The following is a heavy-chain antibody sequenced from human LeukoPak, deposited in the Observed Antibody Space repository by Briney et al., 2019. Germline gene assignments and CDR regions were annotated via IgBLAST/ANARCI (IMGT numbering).Heavy chain of an antibody. CDR3: ARGPPVVVHHYYMDV. CDR1: GFTISRNY. V-gene: IGHV3-53*01. CDR2: IYSGGST. Sequence: GGSLRLSCAASGFTISRNYMNWVRQTPGKGLEWVSVIYSGGSTYYADSVKGRFTISRDNSKNTLYLQMNSLRAEDTAVYYCARGPPVVVHHYYMDVWGKGTTVTVSS. D-gene: IGHD2-15*01. J-gene: IGHJ6*03.